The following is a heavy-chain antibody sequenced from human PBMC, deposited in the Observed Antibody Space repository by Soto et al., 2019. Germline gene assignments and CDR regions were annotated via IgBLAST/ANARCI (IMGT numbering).Heavy chain of an antibody. Sequence: PGGSLRLSCAASGFTFSSYAMSWVRQAPGKGLEWVSAISGSGGSTYYADSVKGRFTISRDNSKNTLYLQMNSLRAEDTAVYYCAKNFRPYNWNYVASFDYWGQGTLVTVSS. CDR3: AKNFRPYNWNYVASFDY. V-gene: IGHV3-23*01. CDR2: ISGSGGST. CDR1: GFTFSSYA. D-gene: IGHD1-7*01. J-gene: IGHJ4*02.